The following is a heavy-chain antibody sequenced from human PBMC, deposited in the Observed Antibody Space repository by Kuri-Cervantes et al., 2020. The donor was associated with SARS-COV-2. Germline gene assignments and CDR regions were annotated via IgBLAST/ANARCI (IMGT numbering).Heavy chain of an antibody. CDR2: IYSGGST. V-gene: IGHV3-66*01. CDR1: GFTFSSYS. J-gene: IGHJ4*02. D-gene: IGHD2/OR15-2a*01. Sequence: ETLSLTCAASGFTFSSYSMNWVRQAPGKGLEWVSVIYSGGSTYYADSVKGRFTISRDNSKNSLYLHMNSLRAEDSAVYYCSRDPTLLSEGYWGQGTQVTVSS. CDR3: SRDPTLLSEGY.